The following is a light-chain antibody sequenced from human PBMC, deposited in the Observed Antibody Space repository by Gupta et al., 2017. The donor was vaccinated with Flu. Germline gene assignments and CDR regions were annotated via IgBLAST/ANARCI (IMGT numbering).Light chain of an antibody. Sequence: QSVLTQPPSPSATPGQRVTISCSGSSSNIGSNYVYWYQQLPGTAPKLLIYRNNQRPSGVPDRFSGSKSGTSASLAISGLRSEDEADYYCAAWDDSLSGYVFGTGTKVTVL. V-gene: IGLV1-47*01. CDR3: AAWDDSLSGYV. CDR2: RNN. CDR1: SSNIGSNY. J-gene: IGLJ1*01.